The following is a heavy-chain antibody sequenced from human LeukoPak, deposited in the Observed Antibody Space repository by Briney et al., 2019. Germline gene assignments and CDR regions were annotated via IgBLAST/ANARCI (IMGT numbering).Heavy chain of an antibody. CDR1: GGSISSGGYY. V-gene: IGHV4-31*03. Sequence: SETLSLTCTVSGGSISSGGYYWSWIRQHPGKGLEWIGYIYYSGSTHYNPSLKSRVTISVDTSRNQFSLKLSSVTAADTAVYYCARDMTDWWFDPWGQGTLVTVSS. J-gene: IGHJ5*02. D-gene: IGHD3-9*01. CDR3: ARDMTDWWFDP. CDR2: IYYSGST.